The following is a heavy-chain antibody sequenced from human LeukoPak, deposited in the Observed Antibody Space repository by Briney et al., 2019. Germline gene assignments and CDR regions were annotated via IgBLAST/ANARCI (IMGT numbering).Heavy chain of an antibody. CDR1: GFTFSSYS. V-gene: IGHV3-21*01. J-gene: IGHJ4*02. CDR2: ISSSSSYI. CDR3: TTARNMVRGVIPLDY. Sequence: GGSLRLSCAASGFTFSSYSMNWVRQAPGKGLEWVSSISSSSSYIYYADSVKGRFTISRDNAKNSLYLQMNSLRAEDTAVYYCTTARNMVRGVIPLDYWGQGTLVTVSS. D-gene: IGHD3-10*01.